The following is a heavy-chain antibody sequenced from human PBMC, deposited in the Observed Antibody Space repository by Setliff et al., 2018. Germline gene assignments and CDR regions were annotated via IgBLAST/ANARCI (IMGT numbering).Heavy chain of an antibody. J-gene: IGHJ4*02. CDR3: SRLVRFCTTTSCQRLSGDEY. CDR2: IGAYTGNA. D-gene: IGHD2-2*01. CDR1: GYIFAGYY. V-gene: IGHV1-18*04. Sequence: ASVKVSCKASGYIFAGYYMHWVRQAPGQGLEWMGWIGAYTGNAYYAHKLQDRVTMTTDTSTGTAYMELRSLTSDDTAVYYCSRLVRFCTTTSCQRLSGDEYWGQGTVVTVSS.